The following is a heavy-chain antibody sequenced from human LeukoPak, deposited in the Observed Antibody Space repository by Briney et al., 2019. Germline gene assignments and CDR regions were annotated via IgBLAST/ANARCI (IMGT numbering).Heavy chain of an antibody. V-gene: IGHV4-39*01. CDR1: GGSISSSSDY. Sequence: SETLSLTCTVSGGSISSSSDYWGWIRQPPGKGVEWIETIYYSGSTYYNASLKSRITISVNTNKNKFSRKLSSGTAADTAVYYCARSPGGALNWFDPWGQGTLVTVSS. D-gene: IGHD1-1*01. J-gene: IGHJ5*02. CDR2: IYYSGST. CDR3: ARSPGGALNWFDP.